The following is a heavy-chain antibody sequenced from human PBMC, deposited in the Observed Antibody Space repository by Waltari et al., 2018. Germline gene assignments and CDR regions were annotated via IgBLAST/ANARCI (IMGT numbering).Heavy chain of an antibody. J-gene: IGHJ5*02. CDR2: IYYSGST. V-gene: IGHV4-39*07. CDR1: GGSICRSRNY. Sequence: QHNQKESGPGLVKLSETLCTTITVSGGSICRSRNYCGLNRQAPGKGLEWIGSIYYSGSTYYNPSLKSRVTISVDTSKNQFSLKLSSVTAADTAVYYCARDYYAILTGYLSCGQGTLVTVSS. CDR3: ARDYYAILTGYLS. D-gene: IGHD3-9*01.